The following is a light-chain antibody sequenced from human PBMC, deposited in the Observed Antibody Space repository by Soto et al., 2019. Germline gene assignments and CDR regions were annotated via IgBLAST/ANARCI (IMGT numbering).Light chain of an antibody. J-gene: IGKJ5*01. CDR2: AAS. CDR1: QSVSSN. V-gene: IGKV3-15*01. CDR3: QQYNNWPIT. Sequence: EIVMTQSPATLSVSPGARATLSCRASQSVSSNLAWYQQKPGHPPRLLIYAASTRATGIPARFSGSGSGTECTRTISSLQSEYFAVYYCQQYNNWPITFGQGTRLEIK.